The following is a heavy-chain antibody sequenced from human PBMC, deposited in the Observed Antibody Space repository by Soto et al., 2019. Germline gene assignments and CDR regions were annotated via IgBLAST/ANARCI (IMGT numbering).Heavy chain of an antibody. V-gene: IGHV4-4*07. CDR3: ARDNGSGSYYNANWFDP. CDR1: GGSISSYY. D-gene: IGHD3-10*01. J-gene: IGHJ5*02. CDR2: IYTSGST. Sequence: SETLTLTCTVSGGSISSYYWSWIRQPAGKGLEWIGRIYTSGSTNYNPSLKSRVTMSVDTSKNQFSLKLSSVTAADTAVYYCARDNGSGSYYNANWFDPWGQGTLVTVSS.